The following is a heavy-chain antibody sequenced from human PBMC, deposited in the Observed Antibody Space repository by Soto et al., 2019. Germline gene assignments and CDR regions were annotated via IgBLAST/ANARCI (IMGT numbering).Heavy chain of an antibody. CDR1: GSTFTSYA. D-gene: IGHD3-9*01. V-gene: IGHV1-3*01. J-gene: IGHJ6*02. CDR2: INAGNGNT. Sequence: ASVKVSCQASGSTFTSYAMHWVRQAPGQKLEWMGWINAGNGNTKYSQKFQGRVTITRDTSASTAYMELSSLRSEDTAVYYCARDQAYDILTGYSPVYYYYGMDVWGQGTTVTVSS. CDR3: ARDQAYDILTGYSPVYYYYGMDV.